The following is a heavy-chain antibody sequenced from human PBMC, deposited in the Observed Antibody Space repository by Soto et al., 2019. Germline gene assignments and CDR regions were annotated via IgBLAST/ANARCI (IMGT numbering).Heavy chain of an antibody. V-gene: IGHV4-39*01. CDR1: GGSISSSSYY. J-gene: IGHJ6*03. D-gene: IGHD5-12*01. Sequence: SETLSLTCTVSGGSISSSSYYWGWIRQPPGKGLEWIGSIYYSGSTYYNPSLKSRVTISVDTSKNQFSLKLSSVTAADTAVYYCARYSGYDSEPYYYMDVWGKGTTVTVSS. CDR3: ARYSGYDSEPYYYMDV. CDR2: IYYSGST.